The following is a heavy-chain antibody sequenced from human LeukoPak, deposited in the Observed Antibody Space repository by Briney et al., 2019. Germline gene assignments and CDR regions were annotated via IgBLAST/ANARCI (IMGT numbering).Heavy chain of an antibody. CDR3: AKESGYDVDFDY. J-gene: IGHJ4*02. Sequence: PSETLSLTCSISGGSFSSTTYYWAWIRQPPGKGLEWVSIISGSGDSTYYADSVKGRFTISRDNSKNTLYLQMNSLRADDTAVYYCAKESGYDVDFDYWGQGTLVTVSS. V-gene: IGHV3-23*01. D-gene: IGHD5-12*01. CDR2: ISGSGDST. CDR1: GGSFSSTTYY.